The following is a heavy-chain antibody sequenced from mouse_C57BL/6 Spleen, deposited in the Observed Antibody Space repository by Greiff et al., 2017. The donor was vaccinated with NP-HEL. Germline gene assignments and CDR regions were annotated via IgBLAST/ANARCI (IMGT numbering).Heavy chain of an antibody. CDR3: ARHYYYGSSRYAMDY. D-gene: IGHD1-1*01. Sequence: VQLQESGPGLVAPSQSLSITCTVSGFSLTSYGVHWVRQPPGKGLEWLVVIWSDGSTTYNSALKSRLSISKDNSKSQVFLKMNSLQTDDTAMYYCARHYYYGSSRYAMDYWGQGTSVTVSS. J-gene: IGHJ4*01. CDR1: GFSLTSYG. V-gene: IGHV2-6-1*01. CDR2: IWSDGST.